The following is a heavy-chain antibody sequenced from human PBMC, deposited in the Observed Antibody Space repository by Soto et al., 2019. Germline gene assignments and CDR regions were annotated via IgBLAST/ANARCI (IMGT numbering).Heavy chain of an antibody. CDR2: ISGSGGST. V-gene: IGHV3-23*01. D-gene: IGHD4-17*01. CDR1: GFTFSSYA. CDR3: AKGAPDYGDSWVEPNWYFDL. J-gene: IGHJ2*01. Sequence: GGSLRLSCAASGFTFSSYAMSWVRQAPGKGLEWVSAISGSGGSTYYADSVKGRFTISRDNSKNTLYLQMNSLRAEDTAVYYCAKGAPDYGDSWVEPNWYFDLWGRGTLVTVSS.